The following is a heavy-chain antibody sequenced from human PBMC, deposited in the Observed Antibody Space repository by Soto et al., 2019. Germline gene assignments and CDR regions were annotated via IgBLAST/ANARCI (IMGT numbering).Heavy chain of an antibody. CDR2: ISLYSDGT. D-gene: IGHD2-2*01. CDR3: ARVVPGAEAWFGP. CDR1: GYAFSNYG. Sequence: ASVKVSCKPSGYAFSNYGITWVRQAPGQPLEWLGWISLYSDGTNYAQKFQGRVSMTTDTSTTTAYMELRSLRSDDTAVYYCARVVPGAEAWFGPWGQGTLVTVSS. V-gene: IGHV1-18*01. J-gene: IGHJ5*02.